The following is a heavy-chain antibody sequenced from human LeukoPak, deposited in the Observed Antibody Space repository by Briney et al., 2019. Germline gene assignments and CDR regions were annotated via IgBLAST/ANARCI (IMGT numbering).Heavy chain of an antibody. V-gene: IGHV3-48*01. CDR3: ARERAAATPVTRKYYYYMDV. Sequence: GGSLRLSCAASGFTFSSYSMNWVRQAPGKGLEWVSYISSSSSTIYYADSVKGRFTISRDNAKNSLYLQMNSLRAEDTAVYYCARERAAATPVTRKYYYYMDVWGKGTTVTVSS. CDR2: ISSSSSTI. J-gene: IGHJ6*03. CDR1: GFTFSSYS. D-gene: IGHD2-15*01.